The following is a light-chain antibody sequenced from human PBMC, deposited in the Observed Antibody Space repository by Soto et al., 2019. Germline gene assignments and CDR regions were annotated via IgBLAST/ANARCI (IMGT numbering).Light chain of an antibody. J-gene: IGLJ2*01. Sequence: QSALTQPASVSGSPGQSITISCTGTSSDVGGYNYVSWYQHHPGKAPKLMIYEVTNRPTGVSNRFSGSKSGNTASLTISGLQAADEADYYCSSYTTSTSFILFGGGTKLTVL. CDR2: EVT. CDR1: SSDVGGYNY. CDR3: SSYTTSTSFIL. V-gene: IGLV2-14*01.